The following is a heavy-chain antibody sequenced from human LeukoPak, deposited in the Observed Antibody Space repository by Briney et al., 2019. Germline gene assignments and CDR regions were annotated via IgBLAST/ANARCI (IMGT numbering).Heavy chain of an antibody. D-gene: IGHD3-10*01. CDR2: IHWDDDKT. CDR1: GFNFEDFV. J-gene: IGHJ6*03. V-gene: IGHV3-20*04. Sequence: GGSLRLSCAASGFNFEDFVMTWVRQVPGKGLEWVSGIHWDDDKTEYADSVKGRFTISRDNARKSLHLEMSSLRVEDTALYYCARVYGYYYYYMDVWGNGTAVIVSS. CDR3: ARVYGYYYYYMDV.